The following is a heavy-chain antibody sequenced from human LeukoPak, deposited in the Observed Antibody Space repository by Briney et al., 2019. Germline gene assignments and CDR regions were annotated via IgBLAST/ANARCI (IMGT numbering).Heavy chain of an antibody. D-gene: IGHD5-24*01. CDR1: GGSFSGYY. V-gene: IGHV4-34*01. CDR3: ARRRLATRFFDY. J-gene: IGHJ4*02. CDR2: INHSGST. Sequence: PSETLSLTCAVYGGSFSGYYWSWIRQPPGKGLEWIGEINHSGSTNYNPSLKSRVTISVDTSKNQFSLKLSSVTAADTAVYYCARRRLATRFFDYWGQGTLVTVSS.